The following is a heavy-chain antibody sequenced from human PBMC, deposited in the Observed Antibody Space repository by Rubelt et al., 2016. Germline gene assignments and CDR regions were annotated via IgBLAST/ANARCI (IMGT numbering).Heavy chain of an antibody. CDR3: ASHDEGF. V-gene: IGHV4-34*01. D-gene: IGHD3-3*01. CDR1: GGSFSGYY. CDR2: INHRGST. J-gene: IGHJ4*02. Sequence: QVQLQQWGAGLLKPSETLSLTCAVYGGSFSGYYWSWIRQPPGKGLEWIGEINHRGSTNYNTPLKRRVTISVDTSKNQFSLKLSSVTAAETAVYYGASHDEGFWGQGTLVTVSS.